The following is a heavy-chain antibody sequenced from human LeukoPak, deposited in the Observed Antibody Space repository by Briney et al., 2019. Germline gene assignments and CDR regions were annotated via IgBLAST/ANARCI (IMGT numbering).Heavy chain of an antibody. CDR2: ISSSGGDT. CDR3: AKGSLGSWYFFDY. V-gene: IGHV3-23*01. D-gene: IGHD6-13*01. Sequence: GGSLRLSCAASGFTFDDYGMSWVRQVPGKGPEWVSTISSSGGDTYYADSVKGRFTVSRDNSKNTLFLQMNSLRAEDTALYYCAKGSLGSWYFFDYWGQGTLVTVSS. J-gene: IGHJ4*02. CDR1: GFTFDDYG.